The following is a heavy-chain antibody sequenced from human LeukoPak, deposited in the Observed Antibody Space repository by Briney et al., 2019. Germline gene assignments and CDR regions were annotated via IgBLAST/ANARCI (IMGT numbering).Heavy chain of an antibody. CDR3: ARDRLQWLHAFDI. J-gene: IGHJ3*02. CDR1: GGSFSSDY. Sequence: SETLSLTCGVYGGSFSSDYWSWIRQPPGKGLEWIGEINHSGSTNYNPSLKSRVTILVDTSKNQFSLKLNSVTAEDTAVYYCARDRLQWLHAFDIWGQGTMVTVSS. V-gene: IGHV4-34*01. CDR2: INHSGST. D-gene: IGHD6-19*01.